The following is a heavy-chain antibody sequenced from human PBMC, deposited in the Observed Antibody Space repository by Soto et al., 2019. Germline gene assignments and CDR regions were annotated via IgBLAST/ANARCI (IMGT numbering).Heavy chain of an antibody. CDR3: ARLTSRITAASHGRSNWLDP. CDR1: DGSIDSGAFS. J-gene: IGHJ5*02. V-gene: IGHV4-30-2*03. CDR2: ISHSGTT. D-gene: IGHD1-20*01. Sequence: PLSLSCAVSDGSIDSGAFSLSCIRQTPGKGLEWIGYISHSGTTYYNPSLKSRVTISVDTSTDQFSLKLSSVTAADTAVYYCARLTSRITAASHGRSNWLDPWGPGTLVTVS.